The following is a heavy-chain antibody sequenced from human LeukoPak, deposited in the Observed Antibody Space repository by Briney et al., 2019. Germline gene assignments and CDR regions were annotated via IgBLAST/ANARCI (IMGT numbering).Heavy chain of an antibody. CDR2: IYYSGST. CDR1: GGSISSYY. CDR3: ARGHYGEADY. J-gene: IGHJ4*02. V-gene: IGHV4-59*01. Sequence: SETLSLTCTVSGGSISSYYWSWIRQPPGKGLEWIGYIYYSGSTNYNPSLKSRVTISVDTSKNQFSLKLSSVTAADTAVCYCARGHYGEADYWGQGTLVTVSS. D-gene: IGHD4-17*01.